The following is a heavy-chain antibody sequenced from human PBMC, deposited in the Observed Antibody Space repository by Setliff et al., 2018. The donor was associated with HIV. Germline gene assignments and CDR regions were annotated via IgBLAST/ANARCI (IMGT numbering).Heavy chain of an antibody. Sequence: ASVKVSCKASGYTFTSYAMNWVRQAPGQGLEWMGWINTKTGNPTYAQGFTGRFVFSLDTSVSTAYLQISSLKAEDTAVYYCASVGPRYSSGWCPAYWGQGTVVTSPQ. CDR3: ASVGPRYSSGWCPAY. CDR1: GYTFTSYA. J-gene: IGHJ4*03. V-gene: IGHV7-4-1*02. D-gene: IGHD6-19*01. CDR2: INTKTGNP.